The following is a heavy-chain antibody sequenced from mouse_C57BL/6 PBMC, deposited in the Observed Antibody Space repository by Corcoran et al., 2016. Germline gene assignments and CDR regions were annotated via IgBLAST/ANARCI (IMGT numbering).Heavy chain of an antibody. CDR2: INPNNGGT. V-gene: IGHV1-26*01. J-gene: IGHJ1*03. Sequence: EVQLQQSGPELVKPGASVKISCKASGYTFTDYYINWVKQSHGKSLEWIGDINPNNGGTSYNQKFKGKATLTVDKSSSTAYMELRSLTSEDSAVYYCARRRNWYFDVWGTGTTVTVSS. CDR3: ARRRNWYFDV. CDR1: GYTFTDYY.